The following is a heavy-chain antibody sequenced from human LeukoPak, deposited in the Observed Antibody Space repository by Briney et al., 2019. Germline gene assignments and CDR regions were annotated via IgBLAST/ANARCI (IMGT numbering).Heavy chain of an antibody. CDR2: INPNSGGT. Sequence: ASVKVSCKASGYTFTGYYMHWVRQAPGQGPEWMGWINPNSGGTNYAQKFQGRITITRDTSTSTVNMELSGLRSDDTAVYYCARSAGIAVAGAAAYWGQGTLVTVSS. D-gene: IGHD6-19*01. J-gene: IGHJ4*02. V-gene: IGHV1-2*02. CDR1: GYTFTGYY. CDR3: ARSAGIAVAGAAAY.